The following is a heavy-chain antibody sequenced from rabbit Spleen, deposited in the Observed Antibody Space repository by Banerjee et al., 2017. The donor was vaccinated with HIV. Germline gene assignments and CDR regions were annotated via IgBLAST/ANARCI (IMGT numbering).Heavy chain of an antibody. D-gene: IGHD8-1*01. J-gene: IGHJ6*01. CDR1: GFTLSSYY. V-gene: IGHV1S7*01. Sequence: QSLVESGGGLVKPGGSLKLSCKASGFTLSSYYMNWVRQAPGKGLEWIGYIDPVFGITYYANWVNGRFSISRENAQNTVLLQMTSLTAADTATYFCARDGAGGSYFALWGPGTLVTVS. CDR3: ARDGAGGSYFAL. CDR2: IDPVFGIT.